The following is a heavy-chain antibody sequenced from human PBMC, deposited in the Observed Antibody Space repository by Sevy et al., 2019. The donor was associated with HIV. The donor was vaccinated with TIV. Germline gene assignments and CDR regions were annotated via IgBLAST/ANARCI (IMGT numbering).Heavy chain of an antibody. J-gene: IGHJ6*02. CDR3: AKVLHIVVVPAAIDYYYGMDV. CDR1: GFTFSTYG. CDR2: IRFDGTIQ. Sequence: GGSLRLSCAASGFTFSTYGMHWVRQAPGKGLEWVAFIRFDGTIQYYTDSVKGRLTISRDNSKNTLYLQMNSLRAEDTAVYFCAKVLHIVVVPAAIDYYYGMDVWRQGTTVTVSS. D-gene: IGHD2-2*01. V-gene: IGHV3-30*02.